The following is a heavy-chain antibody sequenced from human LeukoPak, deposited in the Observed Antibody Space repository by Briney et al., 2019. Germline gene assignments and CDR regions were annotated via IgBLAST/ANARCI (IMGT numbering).Heavy chain of an antibody. D-gene: IGHD3-22*01. CDR2: IYTSGAT. V-gene: IGHV4-4*07. CDR3: ARSYDISGYSVGFDY. CDR1: GDSMSSYY. J-gene: IGHJ4*02. Sequence: SETLSLTCTVSGDSMSSYYWSWIRQAAGKGLEWIGRIYTSGATSYNPSLKGRVTMSVDTSKNQFSLKLTSVTAADTAVYYCARSYDISGYSVGFDYWGQGTLVTVSS.